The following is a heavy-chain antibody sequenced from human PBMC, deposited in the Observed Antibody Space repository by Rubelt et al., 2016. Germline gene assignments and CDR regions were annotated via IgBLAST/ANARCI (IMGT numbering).Heavy chain of an antibody. Sequence: VQLLESGGGLVQPGGSLRLSCAASGFTFSSYAMHWVRQAPGKGLEWVAVISYDGSNKYYADSVKGRFTISRDNSKNTLFLQMFSLKTEDTAMYFCARERSWSWLDPWGQGTLVAVSS. V-gene: IGHV3-30*04. J-gene: IGHJ5*02. CDR2: ISYDGSNK. CDR3: ARERSWSWLDP. CDR1: GFTFSSYA.